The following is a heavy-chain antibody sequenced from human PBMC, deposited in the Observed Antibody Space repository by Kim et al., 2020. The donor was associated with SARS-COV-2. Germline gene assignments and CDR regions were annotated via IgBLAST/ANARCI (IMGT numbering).Heavy chain of an antibody. J-gene: IGHJ4*02. CDR2: ISAYNGNT. V-gene: IGHV1-18*04. Sequence: ASVKVSCKASGYTFTSYGISWVRQAPGQGLEWMGWISAYNGNTNYAQKLQGRVTMTTDTSTSTAYMELRSLRSDDTAVYYCARDRGGRGWLTTGPKIDYWGQGTLVTVSS. CDR1: GYTFTSYG. CDR3: ARDRGGRGWLTTGPKIDY. D-gene: IGHD4-17*01.